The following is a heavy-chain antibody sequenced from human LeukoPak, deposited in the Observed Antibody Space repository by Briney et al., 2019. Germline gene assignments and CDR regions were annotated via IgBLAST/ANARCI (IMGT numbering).Heavy chain of an antibody. D-gene: IGHD5-18*01. CDR1: GFRFSDYY. J-gene: IGHJ2*01. CDR3: ASGIQPRLSWFFDL. V-gene: IGHV3-11*01. Sequence: PGGSLRLSCAASGFRFSDYYMTWIRQAPGKGPEWVAHISSPGTTLYYVDSVKGRFTISRDNAKNSMYLQMNSLRAEDTAVYYCASGIQPRLSWFFDLWGRGTQVIVSS. CDR2: ISSPGTTL.